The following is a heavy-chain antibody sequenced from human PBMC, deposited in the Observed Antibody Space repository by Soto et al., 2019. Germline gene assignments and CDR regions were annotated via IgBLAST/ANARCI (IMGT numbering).Heavy chain of an antibody. CDR1: GGSVSSGSYY. CDR2: IYYSGST. Sequence: QVQLQESGPGLVKPSETLSLTCTVSGGSVSSGSYYWSWIRQPPGKGLEWIGYIYYSGSTNYNPSLKRRVTISVDTSKHQFSLKLSSVTAADTAVYYCARVGWEDDSSGSFDYWGQGTLVTVSS. V-gene: IGHV4-61*01. J-gene: IGHJ4*02. D-gene: IGHD3-22*01. CDR3: ARVGWEDDSSGSFDY.